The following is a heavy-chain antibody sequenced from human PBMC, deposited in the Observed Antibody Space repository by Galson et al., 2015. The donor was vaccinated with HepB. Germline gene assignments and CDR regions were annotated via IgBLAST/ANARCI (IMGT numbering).Heavy chain of an antibody. V-gene: IGHV3-48*02. D-gene: IGHD3-16*02. CDR2: ISYSSSTR. Sequence: SLRLSCAASGFNFINYNMNWVRQAPGKGLEWVSYISYSSSTRYYADSVKGRFTISRDNAKNSLYLQMNSLRDEDTAAYFCARDMAGVITVYNYYGMDVWGQGATVTVSS. CDR1: GFNFINYN. J-gene: IGHJ6*02. CDR3: ARDMAGVITVYNYYGMDV.